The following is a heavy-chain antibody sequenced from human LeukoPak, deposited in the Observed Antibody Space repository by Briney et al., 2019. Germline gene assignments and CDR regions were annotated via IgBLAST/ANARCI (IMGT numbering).Heavy chain of an antibody. D-gene: IGHD5/OR15-5a*01. CDR3: ARPISVSSGNPYFFDS. CDR2: INPNSGGT. Sequence: GASVKVSCKASGYTFTGYYMHWVRQAPGQGLEWMGWINPNSGGTNYAQKFQGWVTMTRDTSISTAYMELSRLRSDDTAVYYCARPISVSSGNPYFFDSWGQGSLVTVSS. V-gene: IGHV1-2*04. J-gene: IGHJ4*02. CDR1: GYTFTGYY.